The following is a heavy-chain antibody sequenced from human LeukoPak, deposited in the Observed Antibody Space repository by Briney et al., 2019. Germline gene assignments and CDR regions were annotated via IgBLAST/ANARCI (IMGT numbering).Heavy chain of an antibody. Sequence: SETLSLTCTVSGGSISTYYWSWIRQPPGKGLEWIGEISQSGSTNYNPSLKSRVNISLDTSENQFSLKLSSVTAADTAVYYCARALGAFDIWGQGTMVTVSS. CDR3: ARALGAFDI. CDR2: ISQSGST. J-gene: IGHJ3*02. CDR1: GGSISTYY. V-gene: IGHV4-34*01.